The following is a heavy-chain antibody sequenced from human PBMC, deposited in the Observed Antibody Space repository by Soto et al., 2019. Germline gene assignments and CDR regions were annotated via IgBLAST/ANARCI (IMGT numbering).Heavy chain of an antibody. CDR1: GGTFRSYA. CDR3: ARDRGSYPGPN. CDR2: IIPIFGTA. J-gene: IGHJ4*02. D-gene: IGHD1-26*01. Sequence: SVKVSCKASGGTFRSYAISWVRQAPGQGLEWMGGIIPIFGTANYAQKFQGRVMITADESTSTAYMELSSLRSEDTAVYYCARDRGSYPGPNWGQGTLVTVSS. V-gene: IGHV1-69*01.